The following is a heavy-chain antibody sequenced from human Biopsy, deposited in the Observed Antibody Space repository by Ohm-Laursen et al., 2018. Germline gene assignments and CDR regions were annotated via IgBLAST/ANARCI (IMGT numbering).Heavy chain of an antibody. Sequence: EASVKVSCNASGYSFTSYYMHWVRQAPGHGLEWMGWINPNSGNANYAQSFQGRLTVTRDTSISTAYMELASLTFDDTAIYYCARVPAYPSIDGYYGLDLWGQGTTVIVSS. CDR1: GYSFTSYY. V-gene: IGHV1-2*02. D-gene: IGHD3-9*01. J-gene: IGHJ6*02. CDR2: INPNSGNA. CDR3: ARVPAYPSIDGYYGLDL.